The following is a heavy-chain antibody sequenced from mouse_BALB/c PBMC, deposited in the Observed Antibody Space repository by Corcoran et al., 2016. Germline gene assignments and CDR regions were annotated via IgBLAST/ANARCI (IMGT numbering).Heavy chain of an antibody. CDR1: GYSFTSYY. J-gene: IGHJ3*01. CDR2: IFPGSGNT. CDR3: ARGHYDYAWFAY. V-gene: IGHV1-66*01. Sequence: QVQLQQSGPELVKPGASVKISCKASGYSFTSYYIHWVKQRPGQGLERIGWIFPGSGNTKYNEKFKGKATLTADTSSSTAYMQLSSLTSEDSAVYFCARGHYDYAWFAYWGQGTLVTVSA. D-gene: IGHD2-4*01.